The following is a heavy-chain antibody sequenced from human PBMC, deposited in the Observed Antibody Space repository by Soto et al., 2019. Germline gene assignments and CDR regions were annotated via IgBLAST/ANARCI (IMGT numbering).Heavy chain of an antibody. D-gene: IGHD3-22*01. V-gene: IGHV3-33*01. CDR1: GFKFRNYA. CDR2: IWFDGSKK. Sequence: SLRLSCAASGFKFRNYAIHWVRQAPGKGLEWLAVIWFDGSKKYYADSVKGRFTISRDNSKNTVYLDMNSLTADDSGVFYCARAHTMMILDRFDPWGHGTQVTVSS. CDR3: ARAHTMMILDRFDP. J-gene: IGHJ5*02.